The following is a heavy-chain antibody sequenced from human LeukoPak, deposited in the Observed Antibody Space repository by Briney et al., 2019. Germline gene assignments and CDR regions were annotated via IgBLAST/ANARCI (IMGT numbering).Heavy chain of an antibody. J-gene: IGHJ4*02. V-gene: IGHV3-23*01. D-gene: IGHD3-9*01. CDR1: GFTFSSYA. CDR2: ISGSGGST. Sequence: GGSLRLSCAASGFTFSSYAMSWVRQAPGKGLEWVSAISGSGGSTYYAGSVKGRFTISRDNSKNTLYLQMNSLRAEDTAVYYCAKSTPSIRYFDWLLAPAFDYWGQGTLVTVSS. CDR3: AKSTPSIRYFDWLLAPAFDY.